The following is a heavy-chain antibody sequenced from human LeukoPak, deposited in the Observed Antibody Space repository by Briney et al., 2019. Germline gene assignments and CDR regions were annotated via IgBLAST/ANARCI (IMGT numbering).Heavy chain of an antibody. CDR3: ALRDYYGAFDI. CDR2: IYYSGST. Sequence: SETLSLICTVSGGSISSYYWRWIRQPPGKGLEWIGYIYYSGSTNYNPSLKSRVTISVDTSKNQFSLKLSSVTAADTAVYYCALRDYYGAFDIWGQGTMVTVSS. V-gene: IGHV4-59*08. CDR1: GGSISSYY. J-gene: IGHJ3*02. D-gene: IGHD3-10*01.